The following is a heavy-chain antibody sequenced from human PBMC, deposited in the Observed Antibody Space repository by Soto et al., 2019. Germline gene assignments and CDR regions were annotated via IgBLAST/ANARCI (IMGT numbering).Heavy chain of an antibody. CDR3: ARVGSCSSPSCYLYFHH. J-gene: IGHJ1*01. Sequence: SETLSLTCTVSGGSVSSGRYYWSWIRQPPGKELEWIGYIYYSGGTNYNPSLKNRVTISVDASKNQFFLKLSSGTAADTAVYYCARVGSCSSPSCYLYFHHWGQGTLVTVSS. CDR2: IYYSGGT. V-gene: IGHV4-61*01. D-gene: IGHD2-2*01. CDR1: GGSVSSGRYY.